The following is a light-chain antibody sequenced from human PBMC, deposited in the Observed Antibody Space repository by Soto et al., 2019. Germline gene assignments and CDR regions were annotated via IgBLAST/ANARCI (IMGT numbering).Light chain of an antibody. CDR3: SSYTTTSTVV. J-gene: IGLJ2*01. CDR2: EVS. CDR1: SSDIGGHKN. Sequence: QSALTQPASVSGSPGQSITVSCTGTSSDIGGHKNVSWYQQHPGKAPKLIIYEVSNRPSGVSNRFSGSKSGNTASLTVSGLQAEDEADYYCSSYTTTSTVVFGGGTKLTVL. V-gene: IGLV2-14*01.